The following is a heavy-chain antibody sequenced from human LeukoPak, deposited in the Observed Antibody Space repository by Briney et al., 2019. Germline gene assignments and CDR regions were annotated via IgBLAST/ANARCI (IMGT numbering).Heavy chain of an antibody. D-gene: IGHD6-13*01. CDR3: ARGYGSSWNNWFDP. Sequence: ASVQVSCKASGYTFTSYDINWVRQATGQGLEWMGWMNPNSGNTGYAQKFQGRVTMTRNTSISTAYMELSSLRSEDTAVYYCARGYGSSWNNWFDPWGQGTLVTVSS. CDR1: GYTFTSYD. J-gene: IGHJ5*02. CDR2: MNPNSGNT. V-gene: IGHV1-8*01.